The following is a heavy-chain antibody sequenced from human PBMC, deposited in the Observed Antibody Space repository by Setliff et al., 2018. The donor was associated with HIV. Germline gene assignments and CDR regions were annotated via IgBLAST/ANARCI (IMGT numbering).Heavy chain of an antibody. Sequence: SETLSLTCSVSGGSMRNYYWSWIRQPPRKGLEWVGYISYNGITTYNPSLKSRVTISVDTSKNHFSLRLSSVTAADTAVYYCARGMIWGAYYYYMAVWGTGTTVTVS. D-gene: IGHD3-16*01. CDR3: ARGMIWGAYYYYMAV. V-gene: IGHV4-59*08. CDR1: GGSMRNYY. J-gene: IGHJ6*03. CDR2: ISYNGIT.